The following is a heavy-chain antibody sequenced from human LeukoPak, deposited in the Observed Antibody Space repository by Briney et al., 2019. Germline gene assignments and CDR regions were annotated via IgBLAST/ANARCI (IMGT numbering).Heavy chain of an antibody. CDR1: GFTFSSYA. D-gene: IGHD1-26*01. CDR3: AKEVVGAIPY. CDR2: ISYDRSIT. Sequence: PGGSLRLSCAASGFTFSSYAMHWVRQAPGKGLEWVAVISYDRSITYYADSVKGRFTLSCDNSKNTLYLQMNSLRAEDTAVYYCAKEVVGAIPYWGQGTLVTVSS. V-gene: IGHV3-30-3*01. J-gene: IGHJ4*02.